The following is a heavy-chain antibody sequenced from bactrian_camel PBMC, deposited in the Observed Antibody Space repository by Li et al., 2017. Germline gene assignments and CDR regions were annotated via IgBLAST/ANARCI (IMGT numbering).Heavy chain of an antibody. CDR2: ITLETGNT. D-gene: IGHD2*01. V-gene: IGHV3S1*01. CDR1: GYTSSSYC. Sequence: HVQLVESGGGSVQAGGSLRLSCVASGYTSSSYCMGWLRQAPGKEREGVATITLETGNTDYADSVKGRFTISQDGADNTLYLQMNSLKPEDTAMYSCAASHDGRHCSGDYLVRAQERGAAYRGQGTQVTV. CDR3: AASHDGRHCSGDYLVRAQERGAAY. J-gene: IGHJ4*01.